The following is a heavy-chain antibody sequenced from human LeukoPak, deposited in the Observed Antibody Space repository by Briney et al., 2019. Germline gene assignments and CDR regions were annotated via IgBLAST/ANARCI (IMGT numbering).Heavy chain of an antibody. Sequence: GGSLRLSCAASGFTFSSYGMHWVRQAPGKGLEWVAVMSRDVNHKYYADFVKGRFTISRDNSKNMLHLQMNTLTTEDTAVYYCAKRRLEDSGTYGGGFDFWGQGTMVTVSS. CDR2: MSRDVNHK. J-gene: IGHJ3*01. V-gene: IGHV3-30*18. CDR3: AKRRLEDSGTYGGGFDF. CDR1: GFTFSSYG. D-gene: IGHD4-23*01.